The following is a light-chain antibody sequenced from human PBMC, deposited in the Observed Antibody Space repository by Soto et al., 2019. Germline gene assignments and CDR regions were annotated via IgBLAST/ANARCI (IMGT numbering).Light chain of an antibody. CDR2: DAS. CDR1: QSVRSS. CDR3: QQRSNWPGT. J-gene: IGKJ1*01. Sequence: EIVLTQSPATLSLSPGERATLSCRASQSVRSSLAWYQQQPGQAPRLLIFDASNRATGIPPRFSGSGSGTDFTLTINSLEPEDFVVYYCQQRSNWPGTFGQGTKVDIK. V-gene: IGKV3-11*01.